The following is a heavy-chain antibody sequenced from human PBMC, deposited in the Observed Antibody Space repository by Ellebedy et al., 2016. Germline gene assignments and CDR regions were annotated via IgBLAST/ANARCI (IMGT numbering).Heavy chain of an antibody. J-gene: IGHJ6*02. Sequence: SETLSLXCTVSGGSISSYYWNWIRQPPGKGLEWIGYIYYSGSTNYNPSLKSRVTMSVDTSKNQFSLKLSSVTAADTAVYYCARMILTGGPGYYYYYGMDVWGQGTTVTVSS. CDR2: IYYSGST. CDR3: ARMILTGGPGYYYYYGMDV. V-gene: IGHV4-59*01. D-gene: IGHD3-9*01. CDR1: GGSISSYY.